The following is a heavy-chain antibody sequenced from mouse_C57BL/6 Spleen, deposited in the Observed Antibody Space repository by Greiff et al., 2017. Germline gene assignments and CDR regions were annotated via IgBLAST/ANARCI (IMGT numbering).Heavy chain of an antibody. J-gene: IGHJ2*01. V-gene: IGHV1-59*01. CDR3: AREGYGSSFYFDY. Sequence: QVQLQQPGAELVRPGTSVKLSCKASGYTFTSYWMHWVKQRPGQGLEWIGVIDPSDSYTNYNQKFKGKATLTVDTSSSPAYMQLSSLTSEDSAVYYCAREGYGSSFYFDYGGQGTTLTVSS. CDR2: IDPSDSYT. D-gene: IGHD1-1*01. CDR1: GYTFTSYW.